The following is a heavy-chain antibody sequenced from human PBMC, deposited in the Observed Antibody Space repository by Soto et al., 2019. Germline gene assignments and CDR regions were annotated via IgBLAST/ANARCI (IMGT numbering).Heavy chain of an antibody. Sequence: SGGSLRLSCAASGFTFSSYAMHWVRQAPGKGLEWVAVISYDGSNKYYADSVKGRFTISRDNSKNTLYLQMNSLRAEDTAVYYCARGGIAARRGYYGMDVWGQGTTVTVSS. CDR2: ISYDGSNK. D-gene: IGHD6-6*01. V-gene: IGHV3-30-3*01. CDR3: ARGGIAARRGYYGMDV. CDR1: GFTFSSYA. J-gene: IGHJ6*02.